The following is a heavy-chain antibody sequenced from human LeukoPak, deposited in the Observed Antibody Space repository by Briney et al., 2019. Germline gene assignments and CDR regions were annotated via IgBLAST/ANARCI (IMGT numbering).Heavy chain of an antibody. V-gene: IGHV3-23*01. CDR3: ANRDYVGYFDY. CDR1: GFTFSSYT. Sequence: PGASLRLSCAASGFTFSSYTMTWVRQAPGKGLEWVSAISGSGASTYYADSVKGRCTISRDNSEDTSYLQMNSLSADDTAVYYCANRDYVGYFDYWGQGTLVTVSS. CDR2: ISGSGAST. D-gene: IGHD4-17*01. J-gene: IGHJ4*02.